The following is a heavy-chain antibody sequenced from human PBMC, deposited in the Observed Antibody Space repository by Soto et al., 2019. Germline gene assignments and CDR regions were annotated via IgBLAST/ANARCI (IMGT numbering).Heavy chain of an antibody. CDR3: ARYVRAVGATQSAFDV. V-gene: IGHV5-51*01. Sequence: PGESLKISCKGSGYSFTTYWIGWVRQMSGKGLEWMGIIYPGDSDTRYSPSFQGQVTISADESIHTAYLQWSSLKASDTAMYYCARYVRAVGATQSAFDVWGQGTMVTVSS. D-gene: IGHD1-26*01. CDR2: IYPGDSDT. CDR1: GYSFTTYW. J-gene: IGHJ3*01.